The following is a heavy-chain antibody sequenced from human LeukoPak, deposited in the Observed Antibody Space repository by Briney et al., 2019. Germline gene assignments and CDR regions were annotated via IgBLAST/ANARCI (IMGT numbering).Heavy chain of an antibody. CDR1: GYTFTSYG. CDR2: ISAYNGNT. Sequence: ASVKVSCKASGYTFTSYGISWVRQAPGQGLEWMGWISAYNGNTNYAQKLQGRVTMTTDTSTSIAYMELRSLRSDDTAVYYCARDRLTVVVPAAIHFDYWGQGTLVTVSS. V-gene: IGHV1-18*01. D-gene: IGHD2-2*02. J-gene: IGHJ4*02. CDR3: ARDRLTVVVPAAIHFDY.